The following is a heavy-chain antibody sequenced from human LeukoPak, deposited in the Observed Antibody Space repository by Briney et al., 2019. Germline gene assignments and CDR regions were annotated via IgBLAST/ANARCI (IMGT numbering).Heavy chain of an antibody. Sequence: GGSLRLSCAASGFTFDDYAMHWVRQAPGKGLEWVSGINWNSGSIGYADSVKGRFTISRDNAKNSLYLQMNSLRAEDMALYYCAKDQRSGSYYGGFDYWGQGTLVTVSS. CDR2: INWNSGSI. CDR3: AKDQRSGSYYGGFDY. J-gene: IGHJ4*02. V-gene: IGHV3-9*03. D-gene: IGHD1-26*01. CDR1: GFTFDDYA.